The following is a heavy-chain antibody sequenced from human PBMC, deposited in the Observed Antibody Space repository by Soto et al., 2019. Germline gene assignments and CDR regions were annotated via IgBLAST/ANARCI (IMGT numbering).Heavy chain of an antibody. CDR3: ARAGDYYYDSSGYQTVDY. CDR2: IYYSGST. J-gene: IGHJ4*02. CDR1: GGSVSSSSCY. Sequence: SETLSLTCTVSGGSVSSSSCYWGWIRQPPGKGLEWIGSIYYSGSTYYNPSLKSRVTISVDTSKNQFSLKLSSVTAADTAVYYCARAGDYYYDSSGYQTVDYWGQGTLVTVS. D-gene: IGHD3-22*01. V-gene: IGHV4-39*01.